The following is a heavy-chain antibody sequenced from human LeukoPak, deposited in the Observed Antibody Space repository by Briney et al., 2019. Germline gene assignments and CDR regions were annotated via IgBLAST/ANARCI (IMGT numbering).Heavy chain of an antibody. J-gene: IGHJ4*02. CDR2: INHRRST. V-gene: IGHV4-34*01. D-gene: IGHD3-3*02. Sequence: SETLSLTCAVYGGSFSGYYWSWIRQPPGKGLEWIGEINHRRSTNYNPSLKSRVTMSEDTSKNQFSLNLSSVTAADTAVYYCARGQFWSGYSIWGQGTLVTVSS. CDR1: GGSFSGYY. CDR3: ARGQFWSGYSI.